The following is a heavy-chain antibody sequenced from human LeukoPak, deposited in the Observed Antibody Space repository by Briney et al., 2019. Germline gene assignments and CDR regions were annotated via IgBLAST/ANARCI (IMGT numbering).Heavy chain of an antibody. CDR2: IYTSGST. J-gene: IGHJ3*02. CDR1: GGSISSGSYY. Sequence: PSETLSLTCTVSGGSISSGSYYWRWIRQPAGKGLEWIGRIYTSGSTNYNPSLKSRVTISVDTSKNQFSLKLSSVTAADTAVYYCARDFLEWLSRKDAFDIWGQGTMVTVSS. V-gene: IGHV4-61*02. CDR3: ARDFLEWLSRKDAFDI. D-gene: IGHD3-3*01.